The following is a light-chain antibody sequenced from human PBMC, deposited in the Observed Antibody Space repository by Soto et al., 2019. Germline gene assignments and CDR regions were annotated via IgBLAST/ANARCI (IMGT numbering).Light chain of an antibody. CDR1: QSLLHSNGYNY. Sequence: DIVMTQSPLSLPVTPGEPASISCRSSQSLLHSNGYNYLDWYLQKPGQSPQLLIYLGSNRASGVPGRFSGSGSGTDFTLKISRVEAEDVGVYYCMQALQTSPMYTFGQGTKLEIK. J-gene: IGKJ2*01. CDR2: LGS. CDR3: MQALQTSPMYT. V-gene: IGKV2-28*01.